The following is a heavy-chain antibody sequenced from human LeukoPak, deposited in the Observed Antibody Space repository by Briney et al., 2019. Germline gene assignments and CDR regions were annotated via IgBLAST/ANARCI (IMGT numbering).Heavy chain of an antibody. D-gene: IGHD1-14*01. V-gene: IGHV4-38-2*02. J-gene: IGHJ5*02. CDR3: ARDPEDWFDP. Sequence: SETLSLTCTVSGYSISSGYYWGWIRQPPGKGLEWIGSIYHSGSTYYNPSLKSRVTISVDTSKNQFSLKLSSVTAADTAVYYCARDPEDWFDPWGQGTLVTVSS. CDR1: GYSISSGYY. CDR2: IYHSGST.